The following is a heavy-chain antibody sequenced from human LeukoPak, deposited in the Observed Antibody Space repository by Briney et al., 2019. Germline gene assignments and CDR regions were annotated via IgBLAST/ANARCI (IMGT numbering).Heavy chain of an antibody. J-gene: IGHJ6*02. CDR1: GFTFSDYY. Sequence: GGSLRLSCAASGFTFSDYYMSWIRQAPGEGLEWVSYISSSGSTIYYADSVKGRFTISRDNAKNSLYLQMNSLRAEDTAVYYCARDLTIFGVVITPYYGMDVWGQGTTVTVSS. V-gene: IGHV3-11*01. CDR3: ARDLTIFGVVITPYYGMDV. D-gene: IGHD3-3*01. CDR2: ISSSGSTI.